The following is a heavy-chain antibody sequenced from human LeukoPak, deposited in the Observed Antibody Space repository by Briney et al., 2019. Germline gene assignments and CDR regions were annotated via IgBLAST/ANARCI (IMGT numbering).Heavy chain of an antibody. D-gene: IGHD4-23*01. V-gene: IGHV1-69*01. J-gene: IGHJ6*03. Sequence: GSSVKVSCKASGGTFSSYAISWVRQAPGRGLEWMGGIIPIFGTANYAQKFQGRVTITADESTSTAYMELSSLRSEDTAVYYCARGDYGGNYYYYYMDVWGKGTTVTVSS. CDR3: ARGDYGGNYYYYYMDV. CDR2: IIPIFGTA. CDR1: GGTFSSYA.